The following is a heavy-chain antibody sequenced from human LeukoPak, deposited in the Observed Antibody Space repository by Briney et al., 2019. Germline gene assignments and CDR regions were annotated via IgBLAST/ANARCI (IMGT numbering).Heavy chain of an antibody. V-gene: IGHV3-23*01. CDR1: GVTLRNYA. J-gene: IGHJ4*02. D-gene: IGHD1-1*01. CDR2: ISGDGEST. CDR3: VKHSGGVYGNSDS. Sequence: GGSLRLSCAASGVTLRNYAMTWIRQAPGKGLQWVSVISGDGESTYYADSVRGRFTISKDSSKNTLQMNSLSAEDTAIYYCVKHSGGVYGNSDSWGQGILVTVSS.